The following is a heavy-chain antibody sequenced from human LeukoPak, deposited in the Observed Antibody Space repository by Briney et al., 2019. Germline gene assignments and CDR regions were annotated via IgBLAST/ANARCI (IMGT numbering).Heavy chain of an antibody. Sequence: SSVKVSCKASGGTFRSYTISWVGQTPGEGVEWMGRIFPILGIANYAQKFQGRVTTTADKSTSTAYMQLTSLRSEDTAVYYCARCRSSTSCYFLDGCGQGTLVTVS. D-gene: IGHD2-2*01. CDR2: IFPILGIA. CDR3: ARCRSSTSCYFLDG. J-gene: IGHJ4*02. V-gene: IGHV1-69*02. CDR1: GGTFRSYT.